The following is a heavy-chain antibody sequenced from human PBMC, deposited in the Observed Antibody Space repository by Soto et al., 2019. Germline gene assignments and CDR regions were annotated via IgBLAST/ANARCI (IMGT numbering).Heavy chain of an antibody. J-gene: IGHJ4*02. V-gene: IGHV3-30-3*01. CDR1: GFTFSSYV. CDR3: ARDLLASAVYALDS. D-gene: IGHD6-13*01. CDR2: VSYDGSNK. Sequence: GGSLRLSCAASGFTFSSYVMHWVRQAPGKGLEWVAVVSYDGSNKYYADSVKGRFSISRDNSKNTLSLQMDSLRSEDTAVYYCARDLLASAVYALDSWGQGTLVTVSS.